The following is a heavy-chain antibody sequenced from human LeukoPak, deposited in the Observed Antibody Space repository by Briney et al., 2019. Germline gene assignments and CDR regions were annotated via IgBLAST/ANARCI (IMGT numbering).Heavy chain of an antibody. D-gene: IGHD4-17*01. J-gene: IGHJ4*02. V-gene: IGHV3-23*01. CDR1: EFTYG. Sequence: GGSLRLSCAASEFTYGMNWVRQAPGKGLERVSAISSSGSNTYYADSVKGRFTISRDNSKNTLYLQMNSLRAEDTAVYYCARDRDYAFDYWGEGTLVTVSS. CDR2: ISSSGSNT. CDR3: ARDRDYAFDY.